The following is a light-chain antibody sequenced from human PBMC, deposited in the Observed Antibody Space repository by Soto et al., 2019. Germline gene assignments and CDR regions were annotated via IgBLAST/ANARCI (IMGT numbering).Light chain of an antibody. CDR1: QSLNSN. V-gene: IGKV3-15*01. CDR3: QQYNYWPPNT. J-gene: IGKJ4*01. CDR2: GAS. Sequence: ERVMTQSPATLSVSPGERATLSCRATQSLNSNLAWYQQKPGQAPRLLIYGASTRATGIPARFSGSGSGTEFTLTISSLQSEDFAVYYCQQYNYWPPNTFGGGTKVDIK.